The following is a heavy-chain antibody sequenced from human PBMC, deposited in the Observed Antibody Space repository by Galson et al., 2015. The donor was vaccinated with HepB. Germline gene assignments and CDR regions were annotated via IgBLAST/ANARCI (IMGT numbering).Heavy chain of an antibody. CDR1: GYTFTGYY. CDR3: ARDSGYCGGDCYLRADAAFDI. CDR2: INPNSGGT. D-gene: IGHD2-21*01. Sequence: SVKVSCKASGYTFTGYYMHWVRQAPGQGLEWMGWINPNSGGTNYAQKFQGWVTMTRDTSISTAYMELSRLRSDDTAVYYCARDSGYCGGDCYLRADAAFDIWGQGTMVTVSS. J-gene: IGHJ3*02. V-gene: IGHV1-2*04.